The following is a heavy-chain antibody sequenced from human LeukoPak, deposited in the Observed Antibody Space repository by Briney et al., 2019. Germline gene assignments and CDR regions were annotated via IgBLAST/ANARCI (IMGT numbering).Heavy chain of an antibody. J-gene: IGHJ4*02. CDR2: MNPNSGNT. D-gene: IGHD2-21*01. CDR3: AKGSSAAIPDY. Sequence: ASVKVSCKASGYTFTSYDINWVRQATGQGLEWMGWMNPNSGNTGYAQKFQGRVTITRNTSISTAYMELSSLRAEDTAVYYCAKGSSAAIPDYWGQGTLVTVSS. CDR1: GYTFTSYD. V-gene: IGHV1-8*03.